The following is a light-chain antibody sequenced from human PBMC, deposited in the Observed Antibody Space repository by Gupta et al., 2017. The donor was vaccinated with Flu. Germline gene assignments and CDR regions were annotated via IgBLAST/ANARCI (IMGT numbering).Light chain of an antibody. CDR1: SSNIGAGYD. Sequence: QSVLTQPPSVSGAPGQRVTISCTGSSSNIGAGYDVHWYQHLPGTAPKLLIYGNTDRPSGVPDRFSGSKSATSASLAITRLQAEDEAEDDCQSYASSLTGVVFGGGTKLTVL. V-gene: IGLV1-40*01. CDR3: QSYASSLTGVV. CDR2: GNT. J-gene: IGLJ2*01.